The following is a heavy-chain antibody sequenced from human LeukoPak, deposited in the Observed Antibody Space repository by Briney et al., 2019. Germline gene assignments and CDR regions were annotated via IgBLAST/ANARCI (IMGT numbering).Heavy chain of an antibody. D-gene: IGHD7-27*01. CDR2: FYSGGRT. CDR1: GFLVRSNY. CDR3: AKVRPGDDY. J-gene: IGHJ4*02. V-gene: IGHV3-66*01. Sequence: GGSLRLSCAASGFLVRSNYMSWVRQAPGTGLEWVSVFYSGGRTSYADSVKGRFIISGDNSKNTIYLQMNSLRAEDTAVYYCAKVRPGDDYWGQGTLVTVSS.